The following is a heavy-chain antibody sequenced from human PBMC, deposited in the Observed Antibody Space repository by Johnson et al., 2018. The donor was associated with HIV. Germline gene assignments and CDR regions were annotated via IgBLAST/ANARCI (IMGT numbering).Heavy chain of an antibody. CDR3: ARGRCGSTRCGLSAAFDI. CDR2: ISPDGNNK. CDR1: GFTFTSSA. V-gene: IGHV3-30*04. J-gene: IGHJ3*02. Sequence: QVQLVESGGGAVQPGRSPRLSCIVSGFTFTSSAMHWVRQAPGKGLEWVAVISPDGNNKNSADSVKGRFTTSRDNPKNTLYRQMNSLRAEDKAVNYCARGRCGSTRCGLSAAFDIWGQGTLVTVSS. D-gene: IGHD2-2*01.